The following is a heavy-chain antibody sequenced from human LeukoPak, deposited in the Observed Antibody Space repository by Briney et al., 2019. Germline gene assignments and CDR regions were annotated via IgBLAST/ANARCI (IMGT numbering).Heavy chain of an antibody. J-gene: IGHJ5*02. CDR1: GYTFTGYY. V-gene: IGHV1-2*02. Sequence: ASVKVSCNASGYTFTGYYMHWVRQAPGPGLEWMGWINPNTGATNYAQNFQGRVTMTRDTSNSTAYMELSSLTSDDTAVYYCARPTLQTLGAWGQGTLVAVSS. CDR3: ARPTLQTLGA. D-gene: IGHD3-10*01. CDR2: INPNTGAT.